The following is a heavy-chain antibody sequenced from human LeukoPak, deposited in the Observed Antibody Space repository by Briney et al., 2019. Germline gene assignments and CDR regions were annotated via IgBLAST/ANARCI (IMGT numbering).Heavy chain of an antibody. D-gene: IGHD3-22*01. J-gene: IGHJ4*02. CDR2: ISNHNATT. CDR3: LMSYSDSSGYYDY. V-gene: IGHV1-18*04. Sequence: GASVKVTCKTSGYTFTNYGVSWVGQAPGQGLEWVGWISNHNATTNFAQKLHGRVTLTTDTSTATAYMELRSLRSADPAVYYCLMSYSDSSGYYDYWGQGTLVTVSS. CDR1: GYTFTNYG.